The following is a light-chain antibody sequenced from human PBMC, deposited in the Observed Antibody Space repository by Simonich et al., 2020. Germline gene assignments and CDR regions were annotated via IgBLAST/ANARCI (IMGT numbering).Light chain of an antibody. V-gene: IGLV2-11*01. J-gene: IGLJ2*01. CDR1: SSDVGGSTY. Sequence: QSALTQPRSVSGSPGQSVTISCTGTSSDVGGSTYVPWSQQHPGKAPKLMIYDVSMRPAVVPDSFSGSKSGNTASLTISGLQAEEEADYYCCSYAGSYTLVFGGGTKLTVL. CDR2: DVS. CDR3: CSYAGSYTLV.